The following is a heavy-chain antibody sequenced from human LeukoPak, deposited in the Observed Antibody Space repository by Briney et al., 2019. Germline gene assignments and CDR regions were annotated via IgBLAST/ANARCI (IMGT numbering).Heavy chain of an antibody. Sequence: SVKVSCKASGGTFSSYAISWVRQAPGQGLEWMGGIIPTFGTANYAQKFQGGVTITADESTSTAYMELSSLRSEDTAVYYCARDRYSSGWPDYYGMDVWGQGTTATVSS. J-gene: IGHJ6*02. CDR3: ARDRYSSGWPDYYGMDV. CDR2: IIPTFGTA. V-gene: IGHV1-69*13. D-gene: IGHD6-19*01. CDR1: GGTFSSYA.